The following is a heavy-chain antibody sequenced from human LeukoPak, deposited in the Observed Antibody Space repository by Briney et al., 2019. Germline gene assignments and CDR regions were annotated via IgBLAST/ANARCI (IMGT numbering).Heavy chain of an antibody. CDR2: IYSGGST. D-gene: IGHD3-10*01. V-gene: IGHV3-53*01. J-gene: IGHJ5*02. CDR1: GFTVSSNY. CDR3: ATLGSYDSWFDP. Sequence: PGGSLRLSCAASGFTVSSNYMSWVRQAPGKGLEWVSVIYSGGSTYYADSVKGRFTISRDNAKKSLYLQMNSLRDEDTAVYYCATLGSYDSWFDPWGQGTLVIVSS.